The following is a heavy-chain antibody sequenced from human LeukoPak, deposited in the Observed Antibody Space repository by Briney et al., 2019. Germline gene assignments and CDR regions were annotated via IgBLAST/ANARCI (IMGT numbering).Heavy chain of an antibody. Sequence: SQTLSLTCAISGDSVSSNSAAWNWIRQSPSRGLEWLGRAYYRSKWYNDYAVSVKSRITINPDTSKNQFSLQLNSVTPEDTAVYYCARSDCSGDNCYGWFDPWGQGTLVTVS. CDR1: GDSVSSNSAA. J-gene: IGHJ5*02. CDR3: ARSDCSGDNCYGWFDP. CDR2: AYYRSKWYN. V-gene: IGHV6-1*01. D-gene: IGHD2-15*01.